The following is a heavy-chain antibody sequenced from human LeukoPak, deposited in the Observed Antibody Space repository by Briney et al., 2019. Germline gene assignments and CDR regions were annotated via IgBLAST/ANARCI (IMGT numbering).Heavy chain of an antibody. D-gene: IGHD1-26*01. CDR2: IFPGDSDT. J-gene: IGHJ4*02. CDR1: GYSFTSSW. CDR3: ATYSARYSKTFDR. Sequence: GESLKISCKGSGYSFTSSWIGWVRRMPGKGLEWLGFIFPGDSDTRYSPSFQGQVTISADKSTRAAYLQWSSLKASDTAMYYCATYSARYSKTFDRWGQGTLVTVSS. V-gene: IGHV5-51*01.